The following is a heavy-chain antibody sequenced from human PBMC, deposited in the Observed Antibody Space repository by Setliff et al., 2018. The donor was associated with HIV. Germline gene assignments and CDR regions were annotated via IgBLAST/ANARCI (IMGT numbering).Heavy chain of an antibody. D-gene: IGHD1-1*01. CDR2: ISYDGSNK. CDR3: ARREYNYVPRAFDL. J-gene: IGHJ3*01. CDR1: GFTFSSYA. Sequence: GGSLRLSCAASGFTFSSYAMHWVRQAPGKGLEWVAVISYDGSNKYYADSVKGRFTISRDNSKNTLYLQMNSLRAEDTAVYYCARREYNYVPRAFDLWGRGTMVTVSS. V-gene: IGHV3-30*01.